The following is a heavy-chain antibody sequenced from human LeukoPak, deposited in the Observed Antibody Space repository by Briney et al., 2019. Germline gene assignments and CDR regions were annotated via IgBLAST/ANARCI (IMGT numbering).Heavy chain of an antibody. CDR1: GFTFSSYS. Sequence: GGSLRLSCAASGFTFSSYSMNWVRQAPGKGLEWVSYISSCSSTIYYADSVKGRFTISRDNAKNSLYLQMNSLRAEDTAVYYCARESLLTRGYYDSSGYGDYWGQGTLVTVSS. CDR2: ISSCSSTI. D-gene: IGHD3-22*01. CDR3: ARESLLTRGYYDSSGYGDY. V-gene: IGHV3-48*04. J-gene: IGHJ4*02.